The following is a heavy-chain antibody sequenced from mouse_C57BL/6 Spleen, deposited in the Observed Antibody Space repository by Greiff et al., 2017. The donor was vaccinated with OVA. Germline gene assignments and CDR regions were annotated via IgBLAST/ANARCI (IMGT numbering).Heavy chain of an antibody. V-gene: IGHV5-17*01. J-gene: IGHJ4*01. Sequence: EVMLVESGGGLVKPGGSLKLSCAASGFTFSDYGMHWVRQAPEKGLEWVAYISSGSSTIYYADTVKGRFTISRDNAKNTLFLQMTSLRSEDTAMYYCARPGGSSPYYAMDYWGQGTSVTVSS. D-gene: IGHD1-1*01. CDR1: GFTFSDYG. CDR2: ISSGSSTI. CDR3: ARPGGSSPYYAMDY.